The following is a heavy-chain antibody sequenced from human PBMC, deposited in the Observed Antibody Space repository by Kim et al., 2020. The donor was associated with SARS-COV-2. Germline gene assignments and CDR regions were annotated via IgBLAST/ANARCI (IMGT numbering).Heavy chain of an antibody. V-gene: IGHV4-39*01. D-gene: IGHD3-22*01. CDR2: IYYSGST. CDR3: VTYYDSSGYYLDY. J-gene: IGHJ4*02. CDR1: GGSISSSSYY. Sequence: SETLSLTCTVSGGSISSSSYYWGWIRQPPGKGLEWIGSIYYSGSTYYNPSLKSRVTISVDTSKNQFSLKLSSVTAADTAVYYCVTYYDSSGYYLDYWGQGTLVTVSS.